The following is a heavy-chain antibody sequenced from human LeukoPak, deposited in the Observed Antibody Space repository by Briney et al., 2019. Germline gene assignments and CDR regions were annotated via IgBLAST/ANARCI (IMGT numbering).Heavy chain of an antibody. V-gene: IGHV3-7*05. CDR3: ARDSSPGYYDYVWGTYPRY. Sequence: GGSLRLSCAASGFTFSNYWMSWVRQAPGQGLEWVANIKQDGSEKYYVDSVKGRFTSSRDNAKNSLYLQMNSLKAEDTAVYYCARDSSPGYYDYVWGTYPRYWGQGTLVTVSS. J-gene: IGHJ4*02. CDR1: GFTFSNYW. D-gene: IGHD3-16*02. CDR2: IKQDGSEK.